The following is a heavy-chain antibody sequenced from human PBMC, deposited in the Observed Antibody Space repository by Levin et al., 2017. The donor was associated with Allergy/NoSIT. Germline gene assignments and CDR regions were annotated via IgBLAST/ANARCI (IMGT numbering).Heavy chain of an antibody. Sequence: SETLSLTCAVYGGSFSGYYWSWIRQPPGKGLEWIGEINHSGSTNYNPSPKSRVTISVDTSKNQFSLKLSSVTAADTAVYYCARIAFDERTLGYSSSWYERAFDIWGQGTMVTVSS. J-gene: IGHJ3*02. V-gene: IGHV4-34*01. CDR3: ARIAFDERTLGYSSSWYERAFDI. D-gene: IGHD6-13*01. CDR1: GGSFSGYY. CDR2: INHSGST.